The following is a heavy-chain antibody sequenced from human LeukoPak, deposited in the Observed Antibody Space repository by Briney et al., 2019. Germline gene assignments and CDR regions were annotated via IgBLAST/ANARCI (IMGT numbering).Heavy chain of an antibody. D-gene: IGHD3-10*01. J-gene: IGHJ4*02. CDR3: AKDTVRYYGSGVLPMPGSY. V-gene: IGHV3-30*02. Sequence: GGSLRLSCAASGFTFSSYGMHWVRQAPGKGLEWVAFIRYDGSNKYYADSVKGRFTISRDNSKNTLYLQMNSLRAEDTAVYYCAKDTVRYYGSGVLPMPGSYWGQGTLVTVSS. CDR2: IRYDGSNK. CDR1: GFTFSSYG.